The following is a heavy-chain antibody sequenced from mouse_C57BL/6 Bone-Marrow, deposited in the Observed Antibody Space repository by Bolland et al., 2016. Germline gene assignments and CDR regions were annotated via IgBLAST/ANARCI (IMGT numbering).Heavy chain of an antibody. CDR3: ARDYYGTAWFAY. D-gene: IGHD1-1*01. V-gene: IGHV5-17*01. Sequence: YYADTVKGRFTISRDNAKNTLFLQMTSLRSEDTAMYYCARDYYGTAWFAYWGQGTLV. J-gene: IGHJ3*01.